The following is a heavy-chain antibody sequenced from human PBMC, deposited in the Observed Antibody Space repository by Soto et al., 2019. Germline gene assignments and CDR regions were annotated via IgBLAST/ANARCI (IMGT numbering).Heavy chain of an antibody. CDR2: INPSATTI. V-gene: IGHV3-48*02. CDR1: GFTFSSYG. D-gene: IGHD5-12*01. CDR3: ARRSSGYIFDY. Sequence: GGSLRLSCVASGFTFSSYGLNWVRQAPGKGLEWISHINPSATTIYYAESVRGRFTISRDNAKNSLYLQMNGLRDEDTAVYYCARRSSGYIFDYWGQGTLVTVSS. J-gene: IGHJ4*02.